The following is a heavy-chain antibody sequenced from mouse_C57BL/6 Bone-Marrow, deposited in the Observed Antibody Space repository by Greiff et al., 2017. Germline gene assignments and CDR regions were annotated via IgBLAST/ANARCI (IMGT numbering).Heavy chain of an antibody. V-gene: IGHV1-5*01. CDR2: IYPGNSDT. J-gene: IGHJ2*01. Sequence: EVKVVESGTVLARPGASVKMSCKTSGYTFTSYWMHWVKQRPGQGLEWIGAIYPGNSDTSYNQKFKGKAKLTAVTSASTAYMELSSLTNEDSAVYYCTRGGYYGSSYFDYWGQGTTLTVSS. CDR3: TRGGYYGSSYFDY. CDR1: GYTFTSYW. D-gene: IGHD1-1*01.